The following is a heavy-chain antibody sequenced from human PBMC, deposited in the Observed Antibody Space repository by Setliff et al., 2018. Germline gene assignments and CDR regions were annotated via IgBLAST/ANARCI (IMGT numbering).Heavy chain of an antibody. V-gene: IGHV4-61*09. D-gene: IGHD3-3*01. CDR1: GVSIANTASY. J-gene: IGHJ6*03. CDR3: ARMSGFQYIDV. Sequence: SETLSLTCNVSGVSIANTASYWSWIRQPAGKTLEWIGQVYVGGNTYYNPSLKSRVTISEDTSKNQFSLNLSSVTAADTAVYYCARMSGFQYIDVWDKGTTVTVS. CDR2: VYVGGNT.